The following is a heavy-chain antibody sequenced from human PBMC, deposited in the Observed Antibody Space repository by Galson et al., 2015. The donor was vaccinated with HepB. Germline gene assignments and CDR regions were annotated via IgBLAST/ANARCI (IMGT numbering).Heavy chain of an antibody. J-gene: IGHJ6*02. V-gene: IGHV3-21*01. CDR3: ARTGWGGPVRIAVAGMSTYGMDV. CDR2: ISSSSSYI. D-gene: IGHD6-19*01. CDR1: GFTFSSYS. Sequence: SLRLSCAASGFTFSSYSMNWVRQAPGKGLEWVSSISSSSSYIYYADSVKGRFTISRDNAKNSLYLQMNSLRAEDTAVYYCARTGWGGPVRIAVAGMSTYGMDVWGQGTTVTVSS.